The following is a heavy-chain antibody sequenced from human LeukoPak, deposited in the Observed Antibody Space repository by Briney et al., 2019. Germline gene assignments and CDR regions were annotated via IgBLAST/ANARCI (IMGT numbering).Heavy chain of an antibody. CDR3: ARSPATVVPPGNAFDI. CDR2: IYYSGST. CDR1: GVSVSSSSYY. D-gene: IGHD4-23*01. Sequence: SDTLSLTCTVSGVSVSSSSYYWGWLRQSPGKGLEWIGSIYYSGSTYYNPSLKSRVTISVDTSKSQFSLRLSSVTAADTAVYYCARSPATVVPPGNAFDIWGQGTMVTVSS. V-gene: IGHV4-39*01. J-gene: IGHJ3*02.